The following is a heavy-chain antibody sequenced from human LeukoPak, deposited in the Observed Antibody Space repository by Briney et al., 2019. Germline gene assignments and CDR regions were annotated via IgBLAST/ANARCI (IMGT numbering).Heavy chain of an antibody. D-gene: IGHD3-10*01. CDR1: GFTFDDYA. CDR2: ISWDGGST. J-gene: IGHJ6*03. CDR3: AKAYGSGSYYYYYYYMDV. V-gene: IGHV3-43D*03. Sequence: GGSLRLSCAASGFTFDDYAMHWVRQAPGKGLEWVSLISWDGGSTYYADSVKGRFTISRDNSKNSLYLQMNSLRAEDTALYYCAKAYGSGSYYYYYYYMDVWGKGTTVTVSS.